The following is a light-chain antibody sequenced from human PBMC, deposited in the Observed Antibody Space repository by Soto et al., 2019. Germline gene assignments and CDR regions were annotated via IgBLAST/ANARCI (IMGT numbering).Light chain of an antibody. Sequence: EIVLTQSPGTLSLSPGERATLSCRASQSVSSSYLAWYQQKPGQAPRLLIYGTSSRATGIPDRFSGSGSGTDFTLTISRLEPEDFAVYYFQQYDSSFMYTFGQGTKLEIK. J-gene: IGKJ2*01. CDR1: QSVSSSY. CDR3: QQYDSSFMYT. CDR2: GTS. V-gene: IGKV3-20*01.